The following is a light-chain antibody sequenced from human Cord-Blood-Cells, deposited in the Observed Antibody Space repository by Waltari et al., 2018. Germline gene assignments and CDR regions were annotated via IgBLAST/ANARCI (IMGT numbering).Light chain of an antibody. CDR1: SSDVGGDNY. J-gene: IGLJ2*01. V-gene: IGLV2-8*01. CDR2: EVS. Sequence: QSALTQPPSASESPAQAVTISCTVTSSDVGGDNYVSWYQPHPGKAPKLMIYEVSKRPSGVPGRCSGSKPGHTASLPVSGLQAADEADYYCSSYAGSNNFVVFGGGTKLTVL. CDR3: SSYAGSNNFVV.